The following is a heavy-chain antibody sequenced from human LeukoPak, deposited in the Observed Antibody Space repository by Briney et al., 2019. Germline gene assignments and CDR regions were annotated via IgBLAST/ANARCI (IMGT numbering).Heavy chain of an antibody. V-gene: IGHV4-34*01. CDR2: INHSRST. Sequence: PSETLSLTCAVYGGSFSGYYWSWIRQPPGKGLEWIGEINHSRSTNYNPSLKSRVTISVDTSKNQFSLKLSSVTAADTAVYYCARVGYYYYYMDVWGKGTTVTVSS. CDR3: ARVGYYYYYMDV. CDR1: GGSFSGYY. J-gene: IGHJ6*03.